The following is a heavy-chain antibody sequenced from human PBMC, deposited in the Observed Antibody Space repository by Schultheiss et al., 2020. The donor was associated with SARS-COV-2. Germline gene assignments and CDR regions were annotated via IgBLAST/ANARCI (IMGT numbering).Heavy chain of an antibody. V-gene: IGHV3-15*01. J-gene: IGHJ3*01. Sequence: GGSLRLSCAASGLTFSNAWMSWVRQAPGKGLEWVGRIKSKPDGGTTDYAAPVQGRFTISRDDSKNTVFLQMNSLKTEDTAVYYCATRRLSDWGQGTMVTVSS. CDR1: GLTFSNAW. CDR2: IKSKPDGGTT. D-gene: IGHD2-8*01. CDR3: ATRRLSD.